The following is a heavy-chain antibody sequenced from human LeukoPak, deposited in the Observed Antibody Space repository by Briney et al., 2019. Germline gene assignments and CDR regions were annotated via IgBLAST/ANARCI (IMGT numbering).Heavy chain of an antibody. D-gene: IGHD3-22*01. J-gene: IGHJ4*02. CDR3: ARPDYDSSGYYDY. CDR2: IYPGDSDT. Sequence: GEPLKISCKGSGYSFTSYWIGWVRQMPGKGLEWMGIIYPGDSDTRYSPSFQGQVTISADKSISTAYLRWSSLKASDTAMYYCARPDYDSSGYYDYWGQGTLVTVSS. CDR1: GYSFTSYW. V-gene: IGHV5-51*01.